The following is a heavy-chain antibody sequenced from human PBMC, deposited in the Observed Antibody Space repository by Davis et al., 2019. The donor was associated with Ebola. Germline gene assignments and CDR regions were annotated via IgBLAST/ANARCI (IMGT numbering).Heavy chain of an antibody. J-gene: IGHJ6*02. D-gene: IGHD5-12*01. Sequence: SETLSLTCTVYGGSFSGYYWSWIRQPPGKGLEWIGSIYHSGSTNYNPSLKSRVTISVDKSKNQFSLKLSSVTAADTAVYYCARVVATTRYYYYYYGMDVWGQGTTVTVSS. CDR3: ARVVATTRYYYYYYGMDV. CDR1: GGSFSGYY. CDR2: IYHSGST. V-gene: IGHV4-34*01.